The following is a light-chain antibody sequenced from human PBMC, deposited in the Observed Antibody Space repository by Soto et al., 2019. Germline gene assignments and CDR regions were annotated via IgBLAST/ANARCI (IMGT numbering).Light chain of an antibody. CDR2: EVR. J-gene: IGLJ3*02. CDR3: SAYTARSTLV. CDR1: SSDVGGYNY. Sequence: QSVLTQPASVSGSPGQSITISCTGTSSDVGGYNYVSWYQHLPGKAPKLIIYEVRNRPSGISSRFSGSRSGNTASLTISGLQPEDEGDYYCSAYTARSTLVFGGGTKLTVL. V-gene: IGLV2-14*01.